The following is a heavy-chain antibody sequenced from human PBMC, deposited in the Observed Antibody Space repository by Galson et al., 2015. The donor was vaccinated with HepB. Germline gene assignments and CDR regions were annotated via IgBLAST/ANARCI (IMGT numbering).Heavy chain of an antibody. Sequence: SLRLSCAASGFRFGIYGMNWVRQSPDKGLEWLATISYDGSNDYYSDSVRGRFTISRDNSKNTLYLQMNSLRTEDTGVYYCAKQEAAFDSRGQ. D-gene: IGHD6-25*01. CDR1: GFRFGIYG. CDR3: AKQEAAFDS. CDR2: ISYDGSND. J-gene: IGHJ4*02. V-gene: IGHV3-30*18.